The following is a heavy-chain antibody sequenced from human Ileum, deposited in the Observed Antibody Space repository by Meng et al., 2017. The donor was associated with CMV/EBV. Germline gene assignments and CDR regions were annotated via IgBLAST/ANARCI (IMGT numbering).Heavy chain of an antibody. CDR3: AKRFCRSTTCMGFPYYFDS. J-gene: IGHJ4*02. V-gene: IGHV3-23*01. CDR1: TVTSYT. CDR2: ISGSGGTT. Sequence: TVTSYTRNWVRQGPGKGLEWVSGISGSGGTTYYADSVKGRFTISRDNSKNTVYLQMNSLSAGDTAVYFCAKRFCRSTTCMGFPYYFDSWGQGTLVTVSS. D-gene: IGHD2/OR15-2a*01.